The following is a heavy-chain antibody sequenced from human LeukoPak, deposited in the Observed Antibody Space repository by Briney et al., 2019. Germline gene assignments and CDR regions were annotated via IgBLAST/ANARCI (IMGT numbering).Heavy chain of an antibody. J-gene: IGHJ3*02. Sequence: SQTLSLTCAISGDSVSSDSVTWNWIRQSPSRGLEWLGRTYYRSKWYNNYAKSVESRISINPDTSKNQLSLQLNSVTPEDTAVYYCTRNRLWANDIWGQGTLVTVSS. D-gene: IGHD1-26*01. CDR1: GDSVSSDSVT. CDR2: TYYRSKWYN. V-gene: IGHV6-1*01. CDR3: TRNRLWANDI.